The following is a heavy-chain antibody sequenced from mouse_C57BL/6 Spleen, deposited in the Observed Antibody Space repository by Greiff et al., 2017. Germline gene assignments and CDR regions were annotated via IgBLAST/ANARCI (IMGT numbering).Heavy chain of an antibody. Sequence: EVKLLESGGGLVKPGGSLKLSCAASGFTFSSYAMSWVRQTPEKRLEWVATISDGGSYTYYPDNVKVLFTISRDNAKNNLYLQMSHLKSEDTAMYYCARDGDYGSSPYFDYWGQGTTLTVSS. CDR2: ISDGGSYT. J-gene: IGHJ2*01. CDR3: ARDGDYGSSPYFDY. CDR1: GFTFSSYA. V-gene: IGHV5-4*01. D-gene: IGHD1-1*01.